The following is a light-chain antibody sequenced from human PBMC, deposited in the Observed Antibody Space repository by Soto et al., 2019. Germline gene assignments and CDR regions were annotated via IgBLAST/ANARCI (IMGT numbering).Light chain of an antibody. J-gene: IGLJ1*01. CDR3: CSYTTSNTRQIV. CDR2: DVS. Sequence: QSVLTQPASVSGSPGQSITISCTGTSSDVGGYNYASWYQQHPGKAPKFMIYDVSNRPSGVSNSFSGSKSGNTASLTISGFQAEDEADYYCCSYTTSNTRQIVFGTGTKVTVL. V-gene: IGLV2-14*01. CDR1: SSDVGGYNY.